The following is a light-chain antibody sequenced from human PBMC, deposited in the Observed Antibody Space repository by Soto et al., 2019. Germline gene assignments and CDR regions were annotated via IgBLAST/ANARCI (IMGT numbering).Light chain of an antibody. CDR1: QRISSY. V-gene: IGKV1-39*01. CDR2: AAS. Sequence: DIQMTQSPSSLSASVGDRLTITCRASQRISSYVNWYQQRPGKAPQLLIYAASSLQSGVPSRYSGIGTRTDLTLTINSLQPDDFGTYYCQQSYTTPWTFGPGTKVEIK. J-gene: IGKJ1*01. CDR3: QQSYTTPWT.